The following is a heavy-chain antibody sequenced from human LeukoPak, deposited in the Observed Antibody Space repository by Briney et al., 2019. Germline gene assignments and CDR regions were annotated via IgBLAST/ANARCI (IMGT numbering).Heavy chain of an antibody. CDR2: IYYSGST. CDR1: GGSISSYY. CDR3: ARLSGTTVVTLDY. J-gene: IGHJ4*02. V-gene: IGHV4-59*08. D-gene: IGHD4-23*01. Sequence: SETLSLTCTVSGGSISSYYWSWIRQPPGKGLEWIGYIYYSGSTNYNPSPKSRVTISVDTSKNQFSLKLSSVTAADTAVYYCARLSGTTVVTLDYWGQGTLVTVSS.